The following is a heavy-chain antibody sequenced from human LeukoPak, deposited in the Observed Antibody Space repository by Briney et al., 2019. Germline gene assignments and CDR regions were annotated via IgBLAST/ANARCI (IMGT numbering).Heavy chain of an antibody. CDR3: ARDQSCSSTSCSPPSYYYGMDV. D-gene: IGHD2-2*01. J-gene: IGHJ6*02. CDR2: ISYDGSNK. CDR1: GFTFSSYA. Sequence: GGSLRLSCAASGFTFSSYAMHWVRQAPGKGLEWVSVISYDGSNKYYADSVKGRFTISRDNSKNTLYLQMNSLRAEDTAVYYCARDQSCSSTSCSPPSYYYGMDVWGQETTVTVSS. V-gene: IGHV3-30*04.